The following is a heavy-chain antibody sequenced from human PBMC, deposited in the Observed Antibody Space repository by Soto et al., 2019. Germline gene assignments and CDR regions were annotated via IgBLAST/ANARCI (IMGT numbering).Heavy chain of an antibody. V-gene: IGHV4-30-2*01. J-gene: IGHJ4*02. Sequence: SETLSLTCAVYGGSFSGYSWIWIRQPPGKGLEWIGYIYHSGSTYYNPSLKSRVTISVDRSKNQFSLKLSSVTAADTAVYYCAAEVGFGPLFDYWGQGTLVTVSS. D-gene: IGHD3-3*01. CDR1: GGSFSGYS. CDR2: IYHSGST. CDR3: AAEVGFGPLFDY.